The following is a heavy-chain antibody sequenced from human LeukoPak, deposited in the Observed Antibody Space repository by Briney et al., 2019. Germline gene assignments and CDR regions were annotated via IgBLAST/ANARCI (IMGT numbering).Heavy chain of an antibody. V-gene: IGHV3-21*01. CDR1: GFTFSSYS. D-gene: IGHD6-13*01. J-gene: IGHJ4*02. CDR3: ARGLAAAGKGYYFDY. Sequence: GGSLRLSCAASGFTFSSYSMIWVRQAPGKGLEWVSSISSSSSYIYYADSVKGRFTISRDNAKNSLYLQMNSLRAEDTAVYYCARGLAAAGKGYYFDYWGQGTLVTVSS. CDR2: ISSSSSYI.